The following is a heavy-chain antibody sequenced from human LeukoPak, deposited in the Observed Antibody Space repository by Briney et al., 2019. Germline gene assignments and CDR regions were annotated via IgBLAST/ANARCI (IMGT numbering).Heavy chain of an antibody. J-gene: IGHJ4*02. V-gene: IGHV4-34*01. CDR2: INHSGST. CDR3: ARVVLRYFDWLSNGLFDY. CDR1: GGSFSGYY. Sequence: SETLSLTCAVYGGSFSGYYWSWIRQPPGKGLEWNGEINHSGSTNYNPSLKSRVTISVDTSKNQFSLKLSSVTAADTAVYYCARVVLRYFDWLSNGLFDYWGQGTLVTVSS. D-gene: IGHD3-9*01.